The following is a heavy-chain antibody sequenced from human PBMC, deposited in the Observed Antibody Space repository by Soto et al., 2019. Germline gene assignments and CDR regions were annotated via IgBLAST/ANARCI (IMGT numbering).Heavy chain of an antibody. J-gene: IGHJ4*02. D-gene: IGHD1-26*01. CDR1: DGSISSYY. V-gene: IGHV4-59*01. CDR2: IYGTGTT. Sequence: PSETLSLTCTVSDGSISSYYWSWIRQPPGKGLEWIGYIYGTGTTNYNPSLGGRVTISMDTPKNHFSLTLNSVTAADTAVYYCAGFSTGTYLFDFWGQGALVTVSS. CDR3: AGFSTGTYLFDF.